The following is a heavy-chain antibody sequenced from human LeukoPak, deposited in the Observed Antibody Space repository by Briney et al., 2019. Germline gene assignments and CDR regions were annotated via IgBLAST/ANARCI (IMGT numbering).Heavy chain of an antibody. D-gene: IGHD6-19*01. CDR2: IYTNGST. J-gene: IGHJ4*02. CDR3: AGGGWSQFDY. Sequence: SQTLSLTCTVCGGSISSGSYYWSWIRQPAGKVLEWIGRIYTNGSTNYNPSLKGRLPISVYQSKNQFSLKLSSVTAADTAVYYCAGGGWSQFDYWGQGTLVTVSS. CDR1: GGSISSGSYY. V-gene: IGHV4-61*02.